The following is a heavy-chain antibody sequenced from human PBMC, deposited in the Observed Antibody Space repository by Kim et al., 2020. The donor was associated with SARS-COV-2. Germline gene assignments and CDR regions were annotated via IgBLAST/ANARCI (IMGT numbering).Heavy chain of an antibody. D-gene: IGHD3-3*01. CDR1: GFNFSSYA. CDR3: ARDLRDLGPRGAFDI. J-gene: IGHJ3*02. V-gene: IGHV3-30*04. CDR2: ISYDGSNK. Sequence: GGSLRLSCAASGFNFSSYAMHWVRQAPGKGLEWVAVISYDGSNKYYADSVKGRFTISRDNSKNTLYLQMNSLRAEDTAVYYCARDLRDLGPRGAFDIWG.